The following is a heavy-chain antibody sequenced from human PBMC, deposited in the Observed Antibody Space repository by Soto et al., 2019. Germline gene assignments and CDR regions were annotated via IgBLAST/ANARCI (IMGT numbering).Heavy chain of an antibody. D-gene: IGHD3-10*01. J-gene: IGHJ6*03. CDR1: GYTFSNYG. CDR2: ISAHNGNS. V-gene: IGHV1-18*01. CDR3: ARDWYFYGSGSPNHMDV. Sequence: QVQLVQSGDEMRKPGASVKVSCQASGYTFSNYGITWVRQAPGQELEWMGWISAHNGNSKYAQSLQGRLTLTTDTSTSTAYMELRSLRSDDTAVYYCARDWYFYGSGSPNHMDVWGKGTTVSVSS.